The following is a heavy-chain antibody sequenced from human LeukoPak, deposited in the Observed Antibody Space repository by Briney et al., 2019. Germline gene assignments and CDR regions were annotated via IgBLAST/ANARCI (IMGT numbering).Heavy chain of an antibody. D-gene: IGHD4-11*01. CDR1: EFTLSSFA. V-gene: IGHV3-30*02. CDR2: IRYDGSYK. J-gene: IGHJ3*02. CDR3: AKGADYTALDI. Sequence: PGGSLRLSCAASEFTLSSFAMHWVRQAPGKGLEWVTFIRYDGSYKYYADSVRGRFTISRDSSKNTLYLQMTSLRAEDTAIYYCAKGADYTALDIWGQGTMVTVSS.